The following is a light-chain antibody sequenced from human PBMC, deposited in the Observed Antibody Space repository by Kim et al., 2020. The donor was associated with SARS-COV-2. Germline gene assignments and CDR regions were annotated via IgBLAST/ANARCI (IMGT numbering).Light chain of an antibody. V-gene: IGLV2-8*01. CDR1: SSDVGGYNF. J-gene: IGLJ2*01. Sequence: QSALTQPPSASGSPGQSVTISCTGTSSDVGGYNFVSWYQHHPGKAPKVMIYEVSKRPSGVPDRFSGSKSGNTASLTVSGLQAEDEADYYCSSYTSSNKLSVIFGGGTKVTVL. CDR3: SSYTSSNKLSVI. CDR2: EVS.